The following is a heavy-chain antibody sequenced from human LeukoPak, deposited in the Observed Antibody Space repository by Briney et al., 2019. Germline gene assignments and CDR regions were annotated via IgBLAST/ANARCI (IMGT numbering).Heavy chain of an antibody. CDR3: ARARYFDY. CDR2: ISSSSSTI. V-gene: IGHV3-48*02. J-gene: IGHJ4*02. D-gene: IGHD1-14*01. Sequence: GGSLRLSCAACGFTLSSYGMNWVGQAPGKGLEWVSYISSSSSTIYYADSVKGRFTISRDNAKNSLYLQMNSLRDEDTAVYYCARARYFDYWGRGTLVTVSS. CDR1: GFTLSSYG.